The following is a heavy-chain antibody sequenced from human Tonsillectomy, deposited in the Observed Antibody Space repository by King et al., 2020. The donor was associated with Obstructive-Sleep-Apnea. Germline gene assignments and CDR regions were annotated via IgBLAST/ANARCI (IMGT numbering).Heavy chain of an antibody. CDR2: ISAYNGNT. D-gene: IGHD4-11*01. V-gene: IGHV1-18*01. CDR3: ARDPPPYSRDYYGMDV. CDR1: GYTFTNYG. J-gene: IGHJ6*02. Sequence: VQLVESGGEVKRPGASVKVSCKASGYTFTNYGISWVRQAPGQGLEWMGWISAYNGNTYYAQKVQGRVTMTTDTSTSTAYMELRSLRSDDTAVYYCARDPPPYSRDYYGMDVWGQGTTVTVSS.